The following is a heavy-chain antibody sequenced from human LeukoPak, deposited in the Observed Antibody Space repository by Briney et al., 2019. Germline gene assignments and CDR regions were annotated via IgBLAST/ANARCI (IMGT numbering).Heavy chain of an antibody. CDR1: GGSITNYY. Sequence: SETLSLTCTVSGGSITNYYWYWLRQPPGKGLEWIGSIYYSGSTNYNPSLKSRVTISVDTSKNQFSLKLSSVTAADTAVYYCAFHYYGSGSYYNRRMYNWFDPWGQGTLVTVSS. V-gene: IGHV4-59*08. D-gene: IGHD3-10*01. CDR3: AFHYYGSGSYYNRRMYNWFDP. J-gene: IGHJ5*02. CDR2: IYYSGST.